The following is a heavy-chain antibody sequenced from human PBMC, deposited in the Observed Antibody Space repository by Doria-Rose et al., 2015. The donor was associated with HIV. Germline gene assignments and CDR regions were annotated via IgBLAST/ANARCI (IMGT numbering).Heavy chain of an antibody. Sequence: QVTLKESGPVLVKPTETLTLTCTVSGVSLSSPGMGVSWIRQPPGKALEWLANIFSDDERYYTTSLKSRLTISRGTPKSQVVLTMTDMDPVDTATYYCARIKSSRWYHKYYFDFWGQGTLVIVSA. J-gene: IGHJ4*02. CDR3: ARIKSSRWYHKYYFDF. CDR1: GVSLSSPGMG. D-gene: IGHD6-13*01. CDR2: IFSDDER. V-gene: IGHV2-26*01.